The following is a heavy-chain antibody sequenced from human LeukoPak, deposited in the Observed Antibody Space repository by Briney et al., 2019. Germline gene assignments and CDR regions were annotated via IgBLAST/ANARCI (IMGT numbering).Heavy chain of an antibody. CDR3: ARDLSSGFYYYYYGMDV. CDR1: GFTFSSYG. J-gene: IGHJ6*02. Sequence: GGSLRLSRAASGFTFSSYGMHWVRQAPGKGLEWVAVIWYDGSNKYYADSVKGRFTISRDNSKNTLYPQMNSLRAEDTAVYYCARDLSSGFYYYYYGMDVWGQGTTVTVSS. CDR2: IWYDGSNK. V-gene: IGHV3-33*01. D-gene: IGHD6-19*01.